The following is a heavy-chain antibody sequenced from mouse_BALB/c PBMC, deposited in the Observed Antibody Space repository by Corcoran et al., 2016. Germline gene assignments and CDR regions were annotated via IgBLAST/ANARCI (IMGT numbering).Heavy chain of an antibody. Sequence: QIQLVQSGPELKKPGETVKISCKASGYTFTNYGMNWVKQAPGKGLKWMGWINTYTGEPTYADDFKGRFAFSFETSASTAYLQINNLKNEDTATYFGASDPSWFAYWGQGTLVTVSA. CDR3: ASDPSWFAY. J-gene: IGHJ3*01. CDR1: GYTFTNYG. V-gene: IGHV9-3-1*01. CDR2: INTYTGEP.